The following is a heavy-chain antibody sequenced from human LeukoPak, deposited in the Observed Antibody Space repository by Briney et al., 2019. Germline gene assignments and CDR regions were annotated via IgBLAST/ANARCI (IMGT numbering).Heavy chain of an antibody. CDR3: ATVGAPYGMDV. CDR2: IYYSGST. Sequence: SETLSLTCTVSGGSISSYYWSWIRQPPGKGLEWIGYIYYSGSTNYNPSLKSRVTISVGTSKNQFSLKLSSVTAADTAVYYCATVGAPYGMDVWGQGTTVTVSS. V-gene: IGHV4-59*01. CDR1: GGSISSYY. J-gene: IGHJ6*02. D-gene: IGHD3-10*01.